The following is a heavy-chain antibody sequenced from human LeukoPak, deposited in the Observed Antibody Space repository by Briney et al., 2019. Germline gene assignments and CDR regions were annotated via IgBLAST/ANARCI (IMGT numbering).Heavy chain of an antibody. CDR1: GYTLTELS. V-gene: IGHV1-24*01. Sequence: ASVKVSCKVSGYTLTELSMHWVRQAPGKGLEWMGGFDPEDGETIYAQKFQGRVTMTEDTSTDTAYMELSSLRSEDTAVYYCATCQVGAIKGYYYYYMDIWGKGTTVTVSS. CDR2: FDPEDGET. D-gene: IGHD1-26*01. J-gene: IGHJ6*03. CDR3: ATCQVGAIKGYYYYYMDI.